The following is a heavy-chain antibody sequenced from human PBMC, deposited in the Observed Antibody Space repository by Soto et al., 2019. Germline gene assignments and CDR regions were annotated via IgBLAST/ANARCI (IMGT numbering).Heavy chain of an antibody. CDR1: GGTFSSYA. CDR3: AREVGQWLVRNWFDP. D-gene: IGHD6-19*01. CDR2: IIPIFGTA. J-gene: IGHJ5*02. V-gene: IGHV1-69*13. Sequence: GASVKVSCKASGGTFSSYAISWVRQAPGQGLEWMGGIIPIFGTANYAQKFQGRVTITADESTSTAYMELSSLRSEDTAVYYCAREVGQWLVRNWFDPWGQGTLVTVSS.